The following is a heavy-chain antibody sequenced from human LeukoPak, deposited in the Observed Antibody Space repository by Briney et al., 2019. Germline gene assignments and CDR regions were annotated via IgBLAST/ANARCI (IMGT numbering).Heavy chain of an antibody. V-gene: IGHV3-74*01. Sequence: GESLQISCAASGFTFSSYWMHWVRQAPGKGLVWVSRINSDGSGTIYADSVRGRFTISRDNAKNTLYLQVNSLRAEDTAVYYCARTEGTVAYDSWGQGTLVTVSS. J-gene: IGHJ5*01. CDR3: ARTEGTVAYDS. D-gene: IGHD4-23*01. CDR2: INSDGSGT. CDR1: GFTFSSYW.